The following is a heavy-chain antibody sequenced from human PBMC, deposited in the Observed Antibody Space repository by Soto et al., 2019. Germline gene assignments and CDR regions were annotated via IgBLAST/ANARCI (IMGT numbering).Heavy chain of an antibody. D-gene: IGHD6-19*01. Sequence: LRLSCAASGFTFSDYAMYWVRQAPGRGLEWVSVISFDGNIKYYTGSVKGRFTISRDNSKNTLHLQVNSLRTEDTALYYCARAPGHSVHSSGWQIDYWGQGTLVTVSS. CDR3: ARAPGHSVHSSGWQIDY. CDR2: ISFDGNIK. J-gene: IGHJ4*02. V-gene: IGHV3-30-3*01. CDR1: GFTFSDYA.